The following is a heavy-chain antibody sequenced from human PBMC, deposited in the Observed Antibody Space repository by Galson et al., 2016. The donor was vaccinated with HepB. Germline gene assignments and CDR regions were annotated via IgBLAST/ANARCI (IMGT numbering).Heavy chain of an antibody. Sequence: SLRLSCAASGFTFTNYWIHWVRQAQGKGLVWVSGINNDGSRTFYADAVKGRFTISRDNAKNTLYLQMNSLRAEDTAVYYCGSVFEYWGQGTLVAVSS. CDR1: GFTFTNYW. J-gene: IGHJ4*02. CDR3: GSVFEY. D-gene: IGHD3-10*01. CDR2: INNDGSRT. V-gene: IGHV3-74*01.